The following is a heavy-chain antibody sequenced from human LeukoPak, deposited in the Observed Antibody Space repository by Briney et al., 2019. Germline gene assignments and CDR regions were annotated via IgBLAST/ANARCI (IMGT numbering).Heavy chain of an antibody. D-gene: IGHD3-3*02. J-gene: IGHJ3*02. CDR3: TRDISPAIRAYDI. CDR1: GFTFSSYA. Sequence: PGGSLRLSCAASGFTFSSYAMHWVRQAPGKGLEWVSFISHAGTLITYADSVKGRFIVSRDNAKKSLFLQMDSLRADDTGIYYCTRDISPAIRAYDIWGQGTTVTVSS. V-gene: IGHV3-21*01. CDR2: ISHAGTLI.